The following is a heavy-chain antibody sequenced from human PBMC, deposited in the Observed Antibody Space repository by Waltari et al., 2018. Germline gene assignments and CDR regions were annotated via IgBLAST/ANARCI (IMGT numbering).Heavy chain of an antibody. D-gene: IGHD3-10*01. V-gene: IGHV1-69*01. J-gene: IGHJ5*02. CDR1: GGTFSSYA. CDR2: VIPMFGTA. Sequence: QVQLVQSGAEVKKPGSSVKVSCKASGGTFSSYAISWVRQAPGQGLEWMGGVIPMFGTANDAQKFQGRVTITADESTSTAYMELSSLRSEDTAVYYCARTPYKRSGTYNWFDPWGQGTLVTVSS. CDR3: ARTPYKRSGTYNWFDP.